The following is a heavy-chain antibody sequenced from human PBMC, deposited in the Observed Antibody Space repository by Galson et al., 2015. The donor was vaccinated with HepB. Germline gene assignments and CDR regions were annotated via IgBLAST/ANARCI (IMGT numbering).Heavy chain of an antibody. CDR3: ASGWGDVYKWNYGSMQGYYFDF. CDR1: GGTFSNYA. D-gene: IGHD1-7*01. J-gene: IGHJ4*02. Sequence: SVKVSCKASGGTFSNYAISWVRQAPGQGLEWMGGIIPMYLAVNYAQKFQARATITADASTSTAYMELGSLRSEDTALYYCASGWGDVYKWNYGSMQGYYFDFWGQGTLVTVSS. CDR2: IIPMYLAV. V-gene: IGHV1-69*13.